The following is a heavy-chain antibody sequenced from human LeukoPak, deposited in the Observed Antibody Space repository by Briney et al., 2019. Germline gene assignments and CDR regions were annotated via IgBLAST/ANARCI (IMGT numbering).Heavy chain of an antibody. CDR3: ARMGGYSGYATH. CDR1: GGSISPYY. V-gene: IGHV4-59*08. D-gene: IGHD5-12*01. CDR2: MHSSGSA. J-gene: IGHJ4*02. Sequence: SETLSLTCTVSGGSISPYYWSWIRQPPGKGLEWIGYMHSSGSANSNPSLKSRATISVDTSKNQFSLKLSSVTAADTAVYYCARMGGYSGYATHWGRGSLVTVSS.